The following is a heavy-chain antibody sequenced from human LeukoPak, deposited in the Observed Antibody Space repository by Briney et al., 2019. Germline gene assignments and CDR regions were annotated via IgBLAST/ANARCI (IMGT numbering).Heavy chain of an antibody. CDR2: IYYSGST. J-gene: IGHJ1*01. CDR1: GGSISSYY. Sequence: PSETLSLTCTVSGGSISSYYWGWIRQPPGKGLEGIGSIYYSGSTYYNPSLKSRVTISVDTSKNQFSLKLSSVTAADTAVYYCARLFPRGSSREYFQHWGQGTLVTVSP. CDR3: ARLFPRGSSREYFQH. D-gene: IGHD6-13*01. V-gene: IGHV4-39*01.